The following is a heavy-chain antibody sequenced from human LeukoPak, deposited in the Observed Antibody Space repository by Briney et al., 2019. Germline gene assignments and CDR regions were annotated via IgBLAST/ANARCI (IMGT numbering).Heavy chain of an antibody. J-gene: IGHJ4*02. CDR2: IYSDGNKN. CDR3: ARDSGSGSCFYFDH. Sequence: GRSMRLSCAASGFTFSSYGMHWVRQAPGKGLEWLAVIYSDGNKNYYADSVKGRFTISRDNSKDTLYLQVNSLRAEDTAVYHCARDSGSGSCFYFDHWGQGTLVTVSS. CDR1: GFTFSSYG. V-gene: IGHV3-33*08. D-gene: IGHD2-15*01.